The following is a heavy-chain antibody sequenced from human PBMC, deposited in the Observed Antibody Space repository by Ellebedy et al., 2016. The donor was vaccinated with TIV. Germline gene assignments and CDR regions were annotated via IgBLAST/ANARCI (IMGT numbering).Heavy chain of an antibody. Sequence: ASVKVSCXASGGTFSSYAISWVRQATGQGLEWMGWMNPNSGNTGYAQKFQGRVTMTRNTSISTAYMELSSLRSEDTAVYYCARGRRVDFWSGYYPYYYYYYMDVWGKGTTVTVSS. J-gene: IGHJ6*03. D-gene: IGHD3-3*01. V-gene: IGHV1-8*02. CDR3: ARGRRVDFWSGYYPYYYYYYMDV. CDR2: MNPNSGNT. CDR1: GGTFSSYA.